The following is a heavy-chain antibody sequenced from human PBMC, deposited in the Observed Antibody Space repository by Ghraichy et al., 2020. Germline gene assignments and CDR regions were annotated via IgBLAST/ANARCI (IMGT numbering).Heavy chain of an antibody. CDR1: GGSISTNNYY. Sequence: SETLSLTCAVSGGSISTNNYYWGWIRQSPGKGLEWIGNIYYTGTTDYNPSLKGRVTISVDTSKNQFSLKLSSVTAADTAVYYCARHDTSSSVEACDSWGQGILVTVSS. D-gene: IGHD6-6*01. J-gene: IGHJ4*02. CDR3: ARHDTSSSVEACDS. CDR2: IYYTGTT. V-gene: IGHV4-39*01.